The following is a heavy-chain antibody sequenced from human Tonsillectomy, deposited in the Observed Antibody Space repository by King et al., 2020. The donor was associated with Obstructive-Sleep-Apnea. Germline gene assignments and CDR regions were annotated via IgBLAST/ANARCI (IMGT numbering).Heavy chain of an antibody. J-gene: IGHJ4*02. D-gene: IGHD3-22*01. V-gene: IGHV3-48*04. CDR3: AREDYFDDINSERGVY. CDR1: GFTFRSYS. Sequence: VQLVVSGGGLVQPGGALRLSCAGSGFTFRSYSMKCFGQAPGEGLEWILYIDSKNDKIYYKDCVKGRFTISRDNAKNSLYLPMNSLGGEDTAVYYCAREDYFDDINSERGVYWGQGTPVTVSS. CDR2: IDSKNDKI.